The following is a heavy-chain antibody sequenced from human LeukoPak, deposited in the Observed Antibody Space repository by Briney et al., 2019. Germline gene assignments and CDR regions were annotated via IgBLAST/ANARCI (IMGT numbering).Heavy chain of an antibody. J-gene: IGHJ5*02. CDR2: IYYSGST. Sequence: PSETLSLTCTVSGGSISSSSYYWGWIRQPPGKGLEWIGSIYYSGSTYYNPSLKSRVTISVDTSKNQFSLKLSSVTAADTAVYYCARDGDDILTGYPWGQGTLVTVSS. V-gene: IGHV4-39*07. CDR1: GGSISSSSYY. D-gene: IGHD3-9*01. CDR3: ARDGDDILTGYP.